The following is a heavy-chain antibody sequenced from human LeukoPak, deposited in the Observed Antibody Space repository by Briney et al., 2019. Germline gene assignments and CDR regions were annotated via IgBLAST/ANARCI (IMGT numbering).Heavy chain of an antibody. D-gene: IGHD3-22*01. CDR1: GGSISSGSYY. CDR2: IYTSGST. V-gene: IGHV4-61*02. J-gene: IGHJ2*01. CDR3: ARELFSARDYYDSSGYNWYFDL. Sequence: SETLSLTCTVSGGSISSGSYYWSWIRQPAGKGLEWIGRIYTSGSTNYNPSLKSRVTISVDTSKNQFSLKLSSVTAADTAVYYCARELFSARDYYDSSGYNWYFDLWGRGTLVTVSS.